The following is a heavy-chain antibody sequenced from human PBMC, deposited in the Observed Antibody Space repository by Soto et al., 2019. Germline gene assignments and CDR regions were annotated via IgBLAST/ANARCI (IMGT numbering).Heavy chain of an antibody. D-gene: IGHD3-9*01. J-gene: IGHJ4*02. CDR3: ARSDYDILTGYYNAIDY. V-gene: IGHV3-33*01. CDR1: GFTFSSYG. CDR2: IWYDGSNK. Sequence: PGGSLRLSCAASGFTFSSYGMHWVRQAPGKGLEWVAVIWYDGSNKYYADSVKGRFTISRDNSKNTLYLQMNSLRAEDTAVYYCARSDYDILTGYYNAIDYWGQGTLVTVSS.